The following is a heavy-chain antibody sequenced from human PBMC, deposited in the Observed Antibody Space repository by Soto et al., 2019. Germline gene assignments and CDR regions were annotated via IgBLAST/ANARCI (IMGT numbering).Heavy chain of an antibody. CDR2: INPTSGST. J-gene: IGHJ5*02. CDR3: ARLDIVGPSTVP. D-gene: IGHD1-26*01. V-gene: IGHV1-46*01. Sequence: QVQLLQSGAEVKRPGASVNVSCKAFGYTFTTYNMHWVRQAPGQGLEWMGMINPTSGSTTYAQNFQGRVTMTRDKSTRTVYMELNSLRSEDTAVYYCARLDIVGPSTVPWGQGTLVTVSS. CDR1: GYTFTTYN.